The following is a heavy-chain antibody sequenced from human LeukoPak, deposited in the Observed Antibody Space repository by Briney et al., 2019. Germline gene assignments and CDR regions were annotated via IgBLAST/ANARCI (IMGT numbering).Heavy chain of an antibody. D-gene: IGHD6-13*01. CDR2: IYKDGREK. Sequence: GGSLRLSCAASGFTVSSNYMSWVRQAPGKGLEWVANIYKDGREKYYVDSVKGRFTISRDNAKNSLYLQMNSLRAEDTAVYYCASERPSSSWYDYWGQGTLVTVSS. J-gene: IGHJ4*02. CDR3: ASERPSSSWYDY. V-gene: IGHV3-7*01. CDR1: GFTVSSNY.